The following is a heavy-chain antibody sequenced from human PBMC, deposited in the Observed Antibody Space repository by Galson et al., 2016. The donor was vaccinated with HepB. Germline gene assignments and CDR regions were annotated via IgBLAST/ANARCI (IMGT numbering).Heavy chain of an antibody. CDR1: GFSFTSYW. J-gene: IGHJ3*02. CDR3: AKTRSCGGVDCYGSFDS. CDR2: IYPGDSNT. D-gene: IGHD2-21*02. Sequence: QSGAEVKKPGESLKISCKGSGFSFTSYWIGWVRQMPGKGLEWMGIIYPGDSNTRYRPSFQGQVTISVDKSIDTAYLQWSSLKASDTAMYYCAKTRSCGGVDCYGSFDSWGQGTMVTVSS. V-gene: IGHV5-51*01.